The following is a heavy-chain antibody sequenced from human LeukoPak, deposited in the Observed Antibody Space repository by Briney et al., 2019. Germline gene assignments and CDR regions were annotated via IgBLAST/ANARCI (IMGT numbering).Heavy chain of an antibody. CDR2: IKQDGSEK. D-gene: IGHD5-18*01. CDR1: GFTFSSYW. Sequence: GGSLRLSCAASGFTFSSYWMSWVRQAPGKGLEWVASIKQDGSEKYYVESVKGRFTISRDNAKKSLYLQMNSLRAEDTAVYYCAKSGIQSWLVWFDPWGQGSLVTVSS. CDR3: AKSGIQSWLVWFDP. V-gene: IGHV3-7*01. J-gene: IGHJ5*02.